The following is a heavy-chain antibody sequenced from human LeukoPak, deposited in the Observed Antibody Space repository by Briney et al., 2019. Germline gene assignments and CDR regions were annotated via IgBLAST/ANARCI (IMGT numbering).Heavy chain of an antibody. V-gene: IGHV3-7*05. D-gene: IGHD6-19*01. J-gene: IGHJ4*02. Sequence: GGSLRLSCIASGFTFSSYWMSWVRQAPGGGLEWVANIKEDGREKYYVDSVKGRCTISRDNAKISLYLQMNSLRAEDTAVYYCASQFWWAAVAGTTLDYWGQGTLVTVSS. CDR2: IKEDGREK. CDR1: GFTFSSYW. CDR3: ASQFWWAAVAGTTLDY.